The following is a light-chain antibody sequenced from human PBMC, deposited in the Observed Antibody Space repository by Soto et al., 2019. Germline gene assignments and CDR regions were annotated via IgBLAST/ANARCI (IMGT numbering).Light chain of an antibody. J-gene: IGKJ5*01. CDR1: ERIYSAY. Sequence: EVVLTQSPGTLSLSRGERATLSCRASERIYSAYLGWYQQKPGQAPRLLIYGTPSRATGIPDRFSGSGSGTDFTLTISRLEPEDFAVYYCQQYGNSPITFGQGTRLENK. CDR2: GTP. V-gene: IGKV3-20*01. CDR3: QQYGNSPIT.